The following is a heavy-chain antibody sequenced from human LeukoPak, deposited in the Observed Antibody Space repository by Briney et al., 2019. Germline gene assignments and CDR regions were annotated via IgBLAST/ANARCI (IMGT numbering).Heavy chain of an antibody. J-gene: IGHJ6*02. CDR3: ARHPWVQLGGPAAGTPLYYYYGMDV. Sequence: PSETLSLTCTVSGGSISSGGYYWSWIRQPPGKGLEWIGSIYYSGSTYYNPSLKSRVTISVDTSKNQFSLKLSSVTAADTAVYYCARHPWVQLGGPAAGTPLYYYYGMDVWGQGTTVTVSS. D-gene: IGHD6-13*01. CDR1: GGSISSGGYY. V-gene: IGHV4-39*01. CDR2: IYYSGST.